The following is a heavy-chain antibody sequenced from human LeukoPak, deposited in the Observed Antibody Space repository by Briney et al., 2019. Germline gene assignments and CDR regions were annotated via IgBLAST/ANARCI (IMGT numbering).Heavy chain of an antibody. CDR3: AGGPTVYGMDV. CDR2: IYPGDSHT. V-gene: IGHV5-51*01. CDR1: GYSFTNYW. Sequence: GESLKISCKDSGYSFTNYWIGWVRQLPGKGVEWLGIIYPGDSHTRYSPSFQGQVTISADKSIGTAYLQWSSLKASDTAIYYCAGGPTVYGMDVWGQGTTVTVSS. D-gene: IGHD2-15*01. J-gene: IGHJ6*02.